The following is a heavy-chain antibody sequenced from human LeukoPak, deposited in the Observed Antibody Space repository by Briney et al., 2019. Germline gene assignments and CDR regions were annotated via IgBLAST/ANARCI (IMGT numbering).Heavy chain of an antibody. V-gene: IGHV4-34*01. CDR3: ARSQFELPADY. CDR1: GFTFSSYS. D-gene: IGHD1-26*01. CDR2: INHSGST. Sequence: GSLRLSCAASGFTFSSYSMNWVRQPPGKGLEWIGEINHSGSTNYNPSLKSRVTISVDTSKNQFSLKLSSVTAADTAVYYCARSQFELPADYWGQGTLVTVSS. J-gene: IGHJ4*02.